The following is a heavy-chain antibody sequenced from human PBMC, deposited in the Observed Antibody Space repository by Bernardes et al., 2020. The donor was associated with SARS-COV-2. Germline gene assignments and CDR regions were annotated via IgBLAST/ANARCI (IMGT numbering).Heavy chain of an antibody. V-gene: IGHV3-9*01. CDR1: GFTFDDYA. J-gene: IGHJ6*02. CDR2: ISWNSGSI. CDR3: AKDRGSYVHYYYYGMDV. D-gene: IGHD3-16*01. Sequence: GGSLRLSCAASGFTFDDYAMHWVRQAPGKGLEWVSGISWNSGSIGYADSVKGRFTISRDNSKNTLYLQMNSLRAEDTAVYYCAKDRGSYVHYYYYGMDVWGQGTTVTVSS.